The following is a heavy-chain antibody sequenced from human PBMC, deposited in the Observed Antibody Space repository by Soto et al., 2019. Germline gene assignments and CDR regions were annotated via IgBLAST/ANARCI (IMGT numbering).Heavy chain of an antibody. CDR3: ARDNDDSSAIDY. CDR2: IWYDGSNN. J-gene: IGHJ4*02. CDR1: GFTFSSYG. V-gene: IGHV3-33*01. Sequence: QVQLVESGGCVVQPGRSLRLSCAASGFTFSSYGMHWVRQAPGKGLEWVAVIWYDGSNNYYADSVKGRFTISRDNSKNTLYLQMNSLRAEDTAVYYCARDNDDSSAIDYWGQGTLVTVSS. D-gene: IGHD3-22*01.